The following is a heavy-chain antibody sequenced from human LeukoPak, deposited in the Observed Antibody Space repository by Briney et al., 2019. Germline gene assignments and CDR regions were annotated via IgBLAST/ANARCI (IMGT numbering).Heavy chain of an antibody. D-gene: IGHD6-19*01. CDR2: IYSGGTT. CDR3: ARVEQWLAYYFDY. Sequence: GGSLRLSCAASGFTVSSNYMSWVRQAPGRGLEWVPVIYSGGTTYYADSVKGRFTISRDNSKNTLYLQMNSLRVEDTAVYYCARVEQWLAYYFDYWGQGTLITVSS. V-gene: IGHV3-66*01. J-gene: IGHJ4*02. CDR1: GFTVSSNY.